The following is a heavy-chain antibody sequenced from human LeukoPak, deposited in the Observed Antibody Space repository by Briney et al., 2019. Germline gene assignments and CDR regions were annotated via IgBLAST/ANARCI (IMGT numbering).Heavy chain of an antibody. CDR3: ARGGITGTMQNYYFDY. Sequence: SVKVSCTASGGTFSSYAISWVRQAPGQGLEWMGGIITIFGTANYAQKFQGRVTITTDESTSTAYMELSSLRSEDAAVYYCARGGITGTMQNYYFDYWGQGTLVTVSS. D-gene: IGHD1-20*01. V-gene: IGHV1-69*05. J-gene: IGHJ4*02. CDR2: IITIFGTA. CDR1: GGTFSSYA.